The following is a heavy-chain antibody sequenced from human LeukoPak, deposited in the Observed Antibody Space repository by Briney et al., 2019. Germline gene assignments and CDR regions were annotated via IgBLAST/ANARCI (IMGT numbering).Heavy chain of an antibody. D-gene: IGHD3-22*01. CDR3: ARHEGYYYDSSGYYVP. V-gene: IGHV5-10-1*01. CDR1: GYSFTSYW. CDR2: IDPSDSYT. J-gene: IGHJ5*02. Sequence: PGESLKISCKGSGYSFTSYWISWVRQMPGKGLEWIGRIDPSDSYTNYSPSFQGHVTISADKSISTAYLQWSSLKASDTAMYYCARHEGYYYDSSGYYVPWGQGTLVTVSS.